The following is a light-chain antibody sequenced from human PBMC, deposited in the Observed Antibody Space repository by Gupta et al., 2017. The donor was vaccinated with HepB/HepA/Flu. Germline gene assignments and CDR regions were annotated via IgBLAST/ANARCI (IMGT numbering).Light chain of an antibody. J-gene: IGKJ1*01. CDR3: QQYYSYPRT. Sequence: ATRMTQPPSSFSASPGDIVTITCRASQDIGIALAWYQQKPGKAPNLLIHAASTLHSGVPSRFSGSGPGTEFTLTISRLQSEDFATFYCQQYYSYPRTFGQGTKVEVK. CDR2: AAS. V-gene: IGKV1-8*01. CDR1: QDIGIA.